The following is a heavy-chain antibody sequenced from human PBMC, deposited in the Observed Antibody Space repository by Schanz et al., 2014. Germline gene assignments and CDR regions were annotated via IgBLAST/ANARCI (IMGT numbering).Heavy chain of an antibody. D-gene: IGHD3-16*01. CDR2: INHSGST. CDR1: GGSFSGYY. CDR3: ARLPNLRWGWFDP. J-gene: IGHJ5*02. V-gene: IGHV4-34*01. Sequence: QVQLQQWGAGLLKPSETLSLTCAVDGGSFSGYYWSWIRQSPDKGLEWIGEINHSGSTNYNPSLKSQFTISLDTSKNQFSLKLSSVTAADTAVYYCARLPNLRWGWFDPWGPGTLVTVSS.